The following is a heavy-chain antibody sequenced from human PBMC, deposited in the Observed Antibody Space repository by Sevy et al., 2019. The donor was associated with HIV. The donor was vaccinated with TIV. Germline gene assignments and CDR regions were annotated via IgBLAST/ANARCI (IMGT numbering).Heavy chain of an antibody. V-gene: IGHV3-23*01. CDR2: LSFGCGEI. D-gene: IGHD2-8*01. Sequence: GGSLRLSSAASGFTFSNYSMSWVRQPPGKGLEWVSTLSFGCGEINYADSVKGRFTISRDNSKSSVYLQMNNLRAEDTAVYYCAREGCTKPHDYWGQGTLVTVSS. CDR3: AREGCTKPHDY. J-gene: IGHJ4*02. CDR1: GFTFSNYS.